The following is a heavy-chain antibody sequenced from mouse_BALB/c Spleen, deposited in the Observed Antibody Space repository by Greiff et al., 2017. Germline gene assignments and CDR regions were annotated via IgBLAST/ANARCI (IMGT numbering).Heavy chain of an antibody. V-gene: IGHV1-14*01. CDR1: GYTFTSYV. Sequence: LVESGPELVKPGASVKMSCKASGYTFTSYVMHWVKQKPGQGLEWIGYINPYNDGTKYNEKFKGKATLTSDKSSSTAYMELSSLTSEDSAVYYCARGGVVVDYWGQGTTLTVSS. CDR3: ARGGVVVDY. J-gene: IGHJ2*01. CDR2: INPYNDGT. D-gene: IGHD1-1*01.